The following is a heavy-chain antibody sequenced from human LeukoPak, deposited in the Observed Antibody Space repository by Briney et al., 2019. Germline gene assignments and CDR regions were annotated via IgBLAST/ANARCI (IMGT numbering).Heavy chain of an antibody. J-gene: IGHJ6*03. V-gene: IGHV1-2*02. D-gene: IGHD4-11*01. CDR1: GYTFTGYY. CDR3: ATPLGLHAVTNFHYYYMDV. Sequence: GASVKVSCKASGYTFTGYYMHWVRQAPGQGLEWMGWINPNSGGTNYAQKFQGRVTMTSDTSISTAYMELSRLRSDDTAVYYCATPLGLHAVTNFHYYYMDVWGKGTTVTVSS. CDR2: INPNSGGT.